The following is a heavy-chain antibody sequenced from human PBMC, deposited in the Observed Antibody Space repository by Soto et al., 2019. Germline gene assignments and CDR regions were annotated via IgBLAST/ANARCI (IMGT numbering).Heavy chain of an antibody. D-gene: IGHD5-12*01. J-gene: IGHJ3*02. Sequence: QVQLQESGPGLVKPSQTLSLTCTVSGGSISSGGYYWSWIRQHPGKGLEWIGYIYYSGRTYYNPSLKSRVTISVDTSKNQFSLKLSSVTAADTAVYYCVGSGYVDGGANAFDIWGQGTMVTVSS. CDR3: VGSGYVDGGANAFDI. CDR2: IYYSGRT. CDR1: GGSISSGGYY. V-gene: IGHV4-31*03.